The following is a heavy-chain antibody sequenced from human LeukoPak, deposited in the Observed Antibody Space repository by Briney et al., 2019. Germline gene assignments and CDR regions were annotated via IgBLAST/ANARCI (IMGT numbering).Heavy chain of an antibody. CDR1: GFTFSSYW. D-gene: IGHD3-22*01. J-gene: IGHJ4*02. CDR3: ARDPGDYYDSIGYYYPY. Sequence: PGGSLRLSCAASGFTFSSYWMSWFRQAPGKGLEWVANIKQDGSEKYYVDSVKGRFTISRDNAKNSLYLQMNSLRAEDTAVYYCARDPGDYYDSIGYYYPYWGQGTLATVSS. V-gene: IGHV3-7*01. CDR2: IKQDGSEK.